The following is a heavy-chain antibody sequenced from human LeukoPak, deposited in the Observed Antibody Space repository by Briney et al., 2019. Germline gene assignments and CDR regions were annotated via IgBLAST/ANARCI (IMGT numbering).Heavy chain of an antibody. CDR2: IYYSGST. CDR3: ARLVYYDSSGYYPGFDY. J-gene: IGHJ4*02. Sequence: SETLSLTCTVSGGSISTSYYSWGWIRQPPGKGLEWIGSIYYSGSTSYNSSLKSRVTISVDTSKNQFSLELSSVTAADTAVYYCARLVYYDSSGYYPGFDYWGQGTLVTVSS. CDR1: GGSISTSYYS. D-gene: IGHD3-22*01. V-gene: IGHV4-39*07.